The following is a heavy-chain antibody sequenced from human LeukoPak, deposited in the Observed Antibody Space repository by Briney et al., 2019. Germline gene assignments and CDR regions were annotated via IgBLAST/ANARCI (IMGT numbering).Heavy chain of an antibody. CDR1: GGSITSGGYY. V-gene: IGHV4-31*03. CDR2: IYSSGTT. D-gene: IGHD3-10*01. Sequence: SETLSLTCTVSGGSITSGGYYWSSIRQHPEKGLVWIGYIYSSGTTYFNPSLKSRVTISLDTSEHQFSLNLTSVTAADTAVYYCARAYGSGSAYNRYFDYWGQGALVTVSS. J-gene: IGHJ4*02. CDR3: ARAYGSGSAYNRYFDY.